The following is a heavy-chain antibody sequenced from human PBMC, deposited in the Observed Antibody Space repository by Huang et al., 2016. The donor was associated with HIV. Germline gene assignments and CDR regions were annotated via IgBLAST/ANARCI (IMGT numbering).Heavy chain of an antibody. D-gene: IGHD3-3*01. CDR1: GGSISTGNYD. V-gene: IGHV4-61*09. CDR3: ARVESGYYDAFDI. CDR2: LSTGGSA. J-gene: IGHJ3*02. Sequence: QVQLQESGPGLVKPSETLSLTCTVSGGSISTGNYDWSWIRQPAGKGLEWVGHLSTGGSATDNPSLKSRLTISLDTSKTQFSLKLGSVTAADSAVYYCARVESGYYDAFDIWGPGTTVTVSS.